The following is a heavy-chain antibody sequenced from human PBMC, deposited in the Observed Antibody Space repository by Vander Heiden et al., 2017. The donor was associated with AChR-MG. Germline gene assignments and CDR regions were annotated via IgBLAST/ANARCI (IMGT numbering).Heavy chain of an antibody. V-gene: IGHV3-21*02. Sequence: EVQLVDSGGGLVKPGGSLRLSCAASGFTFTHYSLNWVRQAPGKGLEWVSSISSSSIYIYYADSVKGRFTISRDNAKNSLYLQMSSLRAEDTAVYYCARESFSSSWYYYGMDVWGQGTTVTVSS. CDR3: ARESFSSSWYYYGMDV. CDR2: ISSSSIYI. D-gene: IGHD6-13*01. CDR1: GFTFTHYS. J-gene: IGHJ6*02.